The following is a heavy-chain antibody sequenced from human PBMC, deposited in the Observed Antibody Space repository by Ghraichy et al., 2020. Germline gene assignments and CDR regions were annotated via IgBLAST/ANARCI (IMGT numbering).Heavy chain of an antibody. Sequence: PETLSLTCTVSGGSITSSSYYWAWIRQSPGKGLEWIGSIYYSGSTYYNPSLRSRVTISVDTSKNQFSLKLSSVTAADTAVYYCARLPTVTTPCYFDYWGQGTLVTVSS. J-gene: IGHJ4*02. CDR2: IYYSGST. D-gene: IGHD4-17*01. CDR3: ARLPTVTTPCYFDY. CDR1: GGSITSSSYY. V-gene: IGHV4-39*01.